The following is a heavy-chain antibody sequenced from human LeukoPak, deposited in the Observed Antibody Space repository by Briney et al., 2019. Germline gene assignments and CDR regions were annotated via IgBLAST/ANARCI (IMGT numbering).Heavy chain of an antibody. Sequence: GGSLRLSCAASGFTFSDYGMHWVRQAPGKGLEWVAVISYDGSNKYYADSVKGRFTISRDNSRNTLYLQMNSLRAEDTAVYYCATDVPAVTIFGYWGQGTLVTVSS. CDR1: GFTFSDYG. CDR2: ISYDGSNK. V-gene: IGHV3-30*03. J-gene: IGHJ4*02. D-gene: IGHD2-2*01. CDR3: ATDVPAVTIFGY.